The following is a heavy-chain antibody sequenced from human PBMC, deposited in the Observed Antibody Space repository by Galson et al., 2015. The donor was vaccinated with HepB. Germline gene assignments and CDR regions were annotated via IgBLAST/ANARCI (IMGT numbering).Heavy chain of an antibody. CDR2: ISNSDDSV. J-gene: IGHJ5*02. D-gene: IGHD4-23*01. Sequence: SLRLSCAASGLTFNTYTVTWVRQALGKGLEWLSCISNSDDSVYYADSVKGRFIISIDNSKSSVYLQMSSLRVEDTAVYFCARGHGGISATWGQGTLVTVSS. CDR1: GLTFNTYT. CDR3: ARGHGGISAT. V-gene: IGHV3-48*04.